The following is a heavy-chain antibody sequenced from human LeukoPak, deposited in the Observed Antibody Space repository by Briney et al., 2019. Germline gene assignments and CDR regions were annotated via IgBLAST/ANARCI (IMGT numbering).Heavy chain of an antibody. CDR3: ASIGSLVYYYYGMDL. V-gene: IGHV3-48*03. CDR1: GFTFSSRE. J-gene: IGHJ6*02. Sequence: GGSLRLSCAASGFTFSSREVNWVRQAPGKGLQWVSYISSSGSTIYYADSVKGRFTISRDNAKNSLYLQMNSLRAEDTAVYYCASIGSLVYYYYGMDLWGQGTTVTVSS. D-gene: IGHD3-10*01. CDR2: ISSSGSTI.